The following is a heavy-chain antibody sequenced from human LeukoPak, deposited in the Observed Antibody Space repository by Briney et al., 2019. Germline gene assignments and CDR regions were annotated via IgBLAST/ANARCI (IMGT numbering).Heavy chain of an antibody. CDR2: ITDSGGST. D-gene: IGHD1-26*01. J-gene: IGHJ4*02. CDR1: GFTFSTYA. Sequence: PGGSLRLSCAASGFTFSTYAMSWVRQAPGARLDWVSSITDSGGSTYYADSVKGRFTISRDNSKNTLYLQMNSLRAEDTAVYYCTTSGNYFGDYWGQGTPVTVSS. CDR3: TTSGNYFGDY. V-gene: IGHV3-23*01.